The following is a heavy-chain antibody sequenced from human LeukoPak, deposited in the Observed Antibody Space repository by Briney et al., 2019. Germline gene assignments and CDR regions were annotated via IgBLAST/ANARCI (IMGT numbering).Heavy chain of an antibody. D-gene: IGHD5/OR15-5a*01. V-gene: IGHV3-53*01. CDR2: IHSDGNT. J-gene: IGHJ3*02. CDR1: GFTLSSYT. Sequence: GGSLRLSCAASGFTLSSYTVNWVRQAPGKGLEWVSVIHSDGNTLYADSVEGRFTISRDNFKNTVYLQMSSLRAEDTAVYYCAREDNRGVYDDGFDIWGQGTMVTVSS. CDR3: AREDNRGVYDDGFDI.